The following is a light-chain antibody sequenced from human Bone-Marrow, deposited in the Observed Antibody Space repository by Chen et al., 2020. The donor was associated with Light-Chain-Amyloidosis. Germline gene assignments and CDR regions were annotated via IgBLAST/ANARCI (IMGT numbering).Light chain of an antibody. CDR2: EVT. CDR1: SSDVGGDNH. J-gene: IGLJ1*01. CDR3: SSYTITNTLV. V-gene: IGLV2-14*01. Sequence: QSVLTQPASVSGPPGQSITISFTGTSSDVGGDNHVSWYQQHPDKAPKLMIYEVTNRPSWVPDRFSGSKSDNTDSLTISWLQTEDEADYFCSSYTITNTLVFGSGTRVTVL.